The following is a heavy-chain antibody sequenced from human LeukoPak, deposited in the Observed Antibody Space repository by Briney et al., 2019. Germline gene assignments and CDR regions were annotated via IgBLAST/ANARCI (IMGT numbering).Heavy chain of an antibody. CDR1: GFTFSSYS. CDR2: ISSSSSYI. CDR3: ARGGASRWAY. V-gene: IGHV3-21*04. D-gene: IGHD4-23*01. Sequence: GSLRLSCAASGFTFSSYSMNWVRQAPGKGLEWVSSISSSSSYIYYADSVKGRFTVSRDNAKNSLYLQMNSLRAEDTAVYYCARGGASRWAYWGQGTLVTVSS. J-gene: IGHJ4*02.